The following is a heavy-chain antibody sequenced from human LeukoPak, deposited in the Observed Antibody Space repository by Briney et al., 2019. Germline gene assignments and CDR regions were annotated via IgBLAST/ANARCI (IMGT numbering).Heavy chain of an antibody. CDR3: AADEGFLLSN. CDR2: FDPEDGEA. Sequence: GASVKVSCKASGYTFTGYYMHWVRQAPGKGLEWMGGFDPEDGEAIYTQKFQGRVTMTEDTSTDTAYMELSSLRSDDTAVYYCAADEGFLLSNWGQGTLVTVSS. CDR1: GYTFTGYY. J-gene: IGHJ4*02. V-gene: IGHV1-24*01. D-gene: IGHD2-15*01.